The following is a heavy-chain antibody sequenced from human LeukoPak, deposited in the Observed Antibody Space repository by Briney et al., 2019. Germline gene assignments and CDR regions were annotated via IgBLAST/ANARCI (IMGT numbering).Heavy chain of an antibody. CDR3: ARGPWDIVVVVAATGWFDP. V-gene: IGHV4-34*01. CDR1: GGSFSGYY. CDR2: INHSGST. J-gene: IGHJ5*02. Sequence: SETLSLTCAVHGGSFSGYYWSWIRQPPGKGLEWIGEINHSGSTNYNPSLKSRVTISVGTSKNQFSLKLSSVTAADTAVYYCARGPWDIVVVVAATGWFDPWGQGTLVTVSS. D-gene: IGHD2-15*01.